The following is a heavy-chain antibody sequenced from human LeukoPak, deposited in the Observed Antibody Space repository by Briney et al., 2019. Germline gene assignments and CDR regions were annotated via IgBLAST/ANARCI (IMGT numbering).Heavy chain of an antibody. CDR3: ATDDVTTGTKTALGY. Sequence: TSVKVSCKASGFTFTSSAVQWVRQARGQGLEWIGWIVVGSGNTNYARKFQERVTINRDMSTSTAYMELSSLRSEDTAVYYCATDDVTTGTKTALGYWGQGTLVTVSS. CDR2: IVVGSGNT. J-gene: IGHJ4*02. V-gene: IGHV1-58*01. D-gene: IGHD1-1*01. CDR1: GFTFTSSA.